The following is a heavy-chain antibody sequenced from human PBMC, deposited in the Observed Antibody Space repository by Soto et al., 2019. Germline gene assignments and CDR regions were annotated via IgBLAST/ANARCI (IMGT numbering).Heavy chain of an antibody. D-gene: IGHD2-15*01. CDR3: ARDREYCSGGSCTDAFDI. Sequence: CIVSVCSPLSGGFYWSRIRQYPGKGLVWLGYIYYSGGTYSTPSLKSRVTISLDTSKNQFSLKLSSVTAADTAVYYCARDREYCSGGSCTDAFDIWGQGTLVTVSS. CDR1: VCSPLSGGFY. V-gene: IGHV4-31*03. CDR2: IYYSGGT. J-gene: IGHJ3*02.